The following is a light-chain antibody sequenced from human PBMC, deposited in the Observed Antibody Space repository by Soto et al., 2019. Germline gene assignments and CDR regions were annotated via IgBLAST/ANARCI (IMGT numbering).Light chain of an antibody. CDR3: QQYYSIPIT. CDR1: QIVLYSSNNKNY. J-gene: IGKJ5*01. Sequence: DIVMTQFPDSLAVSLGETATINCISSQIVLYSSNNKNYLAWYQQKPGQPPKLLIYWASTRESGVPDRFSGSGSGTDFTLTISSLQAEDVAVYYCQQYYSIPITFGQGTRLEIK. CDR2: WAS. V-gene: IGKV4-1*01.